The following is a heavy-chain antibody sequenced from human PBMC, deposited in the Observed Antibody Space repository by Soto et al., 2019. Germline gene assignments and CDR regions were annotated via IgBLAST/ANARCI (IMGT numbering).Heavy chain of an antibody. J-gene: IGHJ4*02. D-gene: IGHD6-25*01. Sequence: PSETLSLTCDASGASISGYYWTWIRQPPGKGLEWIGEIDHSGSTNYNPSLKSRVTISGDTSKSQVSLQLTSMTAADTAIYYCARSSWFQSLRAALGYWGQGTLVTVSS. CDR1: GASISGYY. CDR3: ARSSWFQSLRAALGY. CDR2: IDHSGST. V-gene: IGHV4-34*01.